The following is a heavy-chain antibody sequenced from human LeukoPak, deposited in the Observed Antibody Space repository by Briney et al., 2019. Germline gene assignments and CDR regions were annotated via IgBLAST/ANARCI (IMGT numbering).Heavy chain of an antibody. CDR1: GGTFSSYA. CDR3: ARDETQRPGIAVAGTIDY. Sequence: VASVKVSCKASGGTFSSYAISWVRQAPGQGLEWMGGIIPIFGTANYAQKFQGRVTMTRDTSISTAYMELSRLRSDDTAVYYCARDETQRPGIAVAGTIDYWGQGTLVTVSS. CDR2: IIPIFGTA. D-gene: IGHD6-19*01. V-gene: IGHV1-69*05. J-gene: IGHJ4*02.